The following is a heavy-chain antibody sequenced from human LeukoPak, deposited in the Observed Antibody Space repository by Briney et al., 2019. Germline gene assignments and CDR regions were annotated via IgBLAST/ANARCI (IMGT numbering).Heavy chain of an antibody. D-gene: IGHD6-19*01. CDR2: ISNTLDTI. Sequence: GGSLRLSCAASGFTFRSFSMNWVRQAPGKGLEWVSYISNTLDTIYYADSVKGRSTISRDNVKNSLYLQMNSLRAEDTAVYYCARDSLGGWYKRIDVWGQGTTVTVSS. CDR1: GFTFRSFS. V-gene: IGHV3-48*01. J-gene: IGHJ6*02. CDR3: ARDSLGGWYKRIDV.